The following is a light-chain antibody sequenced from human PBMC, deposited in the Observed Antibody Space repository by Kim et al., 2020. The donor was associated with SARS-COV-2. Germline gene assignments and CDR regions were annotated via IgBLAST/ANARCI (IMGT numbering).Light chain of an antibody. J-gene: IGLJ2*01. V-gene: IGLV2-8*01. CDR2: DFT. CDR1: GSDVGRYNY. CDR3: SSYAGRNDLV. Sequence: GQSVDISCTGTGSDVGRYNYVSWYQHHTGKAPTLIIYDFTKRPTGVPDRFSGSKSGNTASLTVSGLQAEDEADYYCSSYAGRNDLVFGGGTQLTVL.